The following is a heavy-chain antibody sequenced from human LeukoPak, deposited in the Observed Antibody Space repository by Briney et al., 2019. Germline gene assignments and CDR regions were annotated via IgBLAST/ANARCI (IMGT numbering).Heavy chain of an antibody. D-gene: IGHD6-19*01. V-gene: IGHV4-39*07. CDR3: ARDRTTPGIAVAGFDY. CDR1: GGSISSSSYY. Sequence: PSETLSLTCTVSGGSISSSSYYWGWIRQPPGKGLEWIGSIYYSGSTYYNPSLKSRVTISVDTSKNQFSLKLSSVTAADTAVYYCARDRTTPGIAVAGFDYWGQGTLVTVSS. CDR2: IYYSGST. J-gene: IGHJ4*02.